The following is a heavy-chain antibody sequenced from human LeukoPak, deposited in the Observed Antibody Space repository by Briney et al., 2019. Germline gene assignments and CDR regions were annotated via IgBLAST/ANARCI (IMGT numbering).Heavy chain of an antibody. V-gene: IGHV1-69*05. D-gene: IGHD6-13*01. J-gene: IGHJ5*02. Sequence: SVKVSCKASGGTFSSYAISWVRQAPGQGLEWMGGIIPIFGTANYAQKFQGRVTITTDESTSTAYMELSSLRSEDTAVYYCARVLSIAAAGTSGPHYNWFDPWGQGTLVTVSS. CDR2: IIPIFGTA. CDR3: ARVLSIAAAGTSGPHYNWFDP. CDR1: GGTFSSYA.